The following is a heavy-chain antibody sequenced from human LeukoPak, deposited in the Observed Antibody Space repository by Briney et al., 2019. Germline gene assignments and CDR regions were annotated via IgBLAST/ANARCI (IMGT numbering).Heavy chain of an antibody. Sequence: GGSLRLSCAASGFTFSSYGMHWVRQAPGKGLEWVAVISYDGGNKYYADSVKGRFTISRDNSKNTLYLQMNSLRAEDTAVYYCATDDYYGSGSYSFDYWGQGTLVTVSS. J-gene: IGHJ4*02. CDR2: ISYDGGNK. D-gene: IGHD3-10*01. CDR3: ATDDYYGSGSYSFDY. V-gene: IGHV3-30*03. CDR1: GFTFSSYG.